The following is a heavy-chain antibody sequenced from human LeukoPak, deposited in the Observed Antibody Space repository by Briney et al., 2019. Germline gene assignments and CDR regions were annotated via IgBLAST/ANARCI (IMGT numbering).Heavy chain of an antibody. CDR2: IYHSGST. Sequence: SETLSLTCTVSGYSISSSYYWGWIRQPPGKGLEWIGNIYHSGSTKYNPSLKSRVTISVDMSKTQFSLKLRSVTAADTAVYYCARESPYSSSPGDNYHYTDVWSKGTTVTVSS. V-gene: IGHV4-38-2*02. CDR3: ARESPYSSSPGDNYHYTDV. CDR1: GYSISSSYY. D-gene: IGHD6-6*01. J-gene: IGHJ6*03.